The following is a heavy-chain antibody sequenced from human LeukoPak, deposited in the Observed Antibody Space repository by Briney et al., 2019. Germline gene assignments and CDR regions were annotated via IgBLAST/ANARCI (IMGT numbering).Heavy chain of an antibody. Sequence: GSLRLSCAASGFTFSDYYMSWIRQPPGKGLEWIGEINHSGSTNYNPSLKSRVTISVDTSKNQFSLKLSSVTAADTAVYYCARLYDFWSGYYLENFDYWGQGTLVTVSS. D-gene: IGHD3-3*01. CDR2: INHSGST. J-gene: IGHJ4*02. V-gene: IGHV4-34*01. CDR1: GFTFSDYY. CDR3: ARLYDFWSGYYLENFDY.